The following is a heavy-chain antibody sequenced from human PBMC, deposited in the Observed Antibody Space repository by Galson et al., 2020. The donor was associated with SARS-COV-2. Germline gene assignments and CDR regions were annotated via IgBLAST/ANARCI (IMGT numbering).Heavy chain of an antibody. J-gene: IGHJ6*02. V-gene: IGHV4-31*03. CDR1: GGPLSSGGYY. D-gene: IGHD2-2*01. CDR2: LFYSGNT. Sequence: SETLSLTCTVSGGPLSSGGYYWTWIRPPPGQGLDRNGQLFYSGNTYYNPSITTRVTISVDTSKNQFSLKLSSVTAADTAVYYCARDYFAMAPFYGMDVWGQGTTVTVSS. CDR3: ARDYFAMAPFYGMDV.